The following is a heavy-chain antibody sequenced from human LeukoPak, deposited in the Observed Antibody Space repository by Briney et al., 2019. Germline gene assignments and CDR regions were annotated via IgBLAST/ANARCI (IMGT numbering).Heavy chain of an antibody. V-gene: IGHV1-2*02. CDR2: INPNSGGT. D-gene: IGHD1-26*01. CDR3: ARERTRSYKFDY. CDR1: GYTFTGYY. Sequence: GASVKVSCKSSGYTFTGYYMHWVRQAPGQGLEWMGWINPNSGGTNYAQKFQGRVTMTSDTSISTAYMELSRLRSGDTDGYFCARERTRSYKFDYWGQGSLVTDCS. J-gene: IGHJ4*02.